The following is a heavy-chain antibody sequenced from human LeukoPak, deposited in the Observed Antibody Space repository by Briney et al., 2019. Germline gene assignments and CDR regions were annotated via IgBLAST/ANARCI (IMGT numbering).Heavy chain of an antibody. D-gene: IGHD6-13*01. CDR3: SREWGSSSWFNWFDP. Sequence: ASVKVSCKASGYTFTGYYMHWVRQAPGQGLEWMGWINPNSGGTNYAQKFQGRVTMTRDTSISTAYMELSRLRSDDTAVYYWSREWGSSSWFNWFDPWGQGTLVTVSS. V-gene: IGHV1-2*02. CDR2: INPNSGGT. CDR1: GYTFTGYY. J-gene: IGHJ5*02.